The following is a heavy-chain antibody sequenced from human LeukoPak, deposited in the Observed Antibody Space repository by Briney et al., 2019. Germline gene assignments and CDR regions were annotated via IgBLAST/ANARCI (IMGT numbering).Heavy chain of an antibody. V-gene: IGHV4-59*12. D-gene: IGHD2-15*01. CDR3: SRRLCSGGNCYPWYFVL. J-gene: IGHJ2*01. Sequence: SETLSLTCTVSGGSIRTYYWSWIRQPPGKGLEWIGYIYYSGSTNYNPSLKSRVTISLDTSKNQFSLKLSSVTAPDTAGYYCSRRLCSGGNCYPWYFVLWGRGPLVIVPS. CDR2: IYYSGST. CDR1: GGSIRTYY.